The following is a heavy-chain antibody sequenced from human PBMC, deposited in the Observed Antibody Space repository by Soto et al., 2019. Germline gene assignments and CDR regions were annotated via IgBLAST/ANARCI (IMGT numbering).Heavy chain of an antibody. Sequence: SETLSLTCAVYGGSFSGYYWSWIRQPPGKGLEWIGEINHSGSTNYNPSLKSRVTISVDTSKNQFSLKLSSVTAADTAVYYCARGHLWFGESYYYGMDVWGQGTTVTVSS. J-gene: IGHJ6*02. CDR3: ARGHLWFGESYYYGMDV. CDR2: INHSGST. CDR1: GGSFSGYY. V-gene: IGHV4-34*01. D-gene: IGHD3-10*01.